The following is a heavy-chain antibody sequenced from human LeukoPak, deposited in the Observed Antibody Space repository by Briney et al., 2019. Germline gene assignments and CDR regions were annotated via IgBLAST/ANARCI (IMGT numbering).Heavy chain of an antibody. D-gene: IGHD1-26*01. CDR2: IDPSDSYT. V-gene: IGHV5-10-1*01. J-gene: IGHJ4*02. Sequence: GESLKISCKGSGYSFTSYWISWVRQMPGNGLEWMGRIDPSDSYTNYGPSFQGHVTISTDKSISTAYLQWSSLKASDTAMYYCASGRDYFDYWGQGTLVTVSS. CDR3: ASGRDYFDY. CDR1: GYSFTSYW.